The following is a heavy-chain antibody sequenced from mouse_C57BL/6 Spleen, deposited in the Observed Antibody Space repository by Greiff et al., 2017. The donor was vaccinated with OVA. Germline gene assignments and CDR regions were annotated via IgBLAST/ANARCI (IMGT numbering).Heavy chain of an antibody. Sequence: EVQRVESGGGLVQPGGSLKLSCAASGFTFSDYGMAWVRQAPRKGPEWVAFISNLAYSIYYADTVTGRFTISRENAKNTLYLEMSSLRSEDTAMYYCARQGNGSSPWYFDVWGTGTTVTVSS. D-gene: IGHD1-1*01. CDR3: ARQGNGSSPWYFDV. CDR1: GFTFSDYG. J-gene: IGHJ1*03. V-gene: IGHV5-15*01. CDR2: ISNLAYSI.